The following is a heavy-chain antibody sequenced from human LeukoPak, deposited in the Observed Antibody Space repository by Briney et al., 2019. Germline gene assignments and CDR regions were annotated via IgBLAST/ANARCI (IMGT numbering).Heavy chain of an antibody. Sequence: PGGSPRLSCAASGFTFSNYWMSWVRQAPGKGLEWVANIKQDGSEDYYMDSVRGRFTMSRDNAKNSLYLQMNSLRAEDTALYYCASGSLSRWFDYWGQGTLVTVSS. CDR3: ASGSLSRWFDY. V-gene: IGHV3-7*01. CDR1: GFTFSNYW. D-gene: IGHD1-14*01. J-gene: IGHJ4*02. CDR2: IKQDGSED.